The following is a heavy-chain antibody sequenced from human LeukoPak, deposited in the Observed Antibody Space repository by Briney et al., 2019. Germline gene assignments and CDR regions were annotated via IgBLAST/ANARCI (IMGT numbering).Heavy chain of an antibody. Sequence: AASVKVSCKASGYTFTGYYMHWVRQAPGQGLEWMGWINPNSGGTNYAQKFQGRVTMTRDTSISTAYMELSRLRSDDTAVYYRARVDGYSYGYFDYWGQGTLVTVSS. D-gene: IGHD5-18*01. CDR2: INPNSGGT. V-gene: IGHV1-2*02. CDR3: ARVDGYSYGYFDY. J-gene: IGHJ4*02. CDR1: GYTFTGYY.